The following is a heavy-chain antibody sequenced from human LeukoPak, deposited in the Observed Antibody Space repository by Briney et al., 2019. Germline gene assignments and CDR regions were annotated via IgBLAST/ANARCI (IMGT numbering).Heavy chain of an antibody. V-gene: IGHV1-18*01. CDR3: ARVYSTNYYGSGDRPFLFDY. Sequence: ASVKVSCKASGYTFTSYGFSWVRQAPGQGLEWMGWISTYYGNANYAQRLQDRGTITTDTATSTAYMELTSLRSDDTAVYYCARVYSTNYYGSGDRPFLFDYWGQGTVVTVSS. CDR2: ISTYYGNA. D-gene: IGHD3-10*01. J-gene: IGHJ4*02. CDR1: GYTFTSYG.